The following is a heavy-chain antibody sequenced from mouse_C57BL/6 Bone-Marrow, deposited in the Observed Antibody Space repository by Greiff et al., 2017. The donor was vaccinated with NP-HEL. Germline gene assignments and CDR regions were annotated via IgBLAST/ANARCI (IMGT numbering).Heavy chain of an antibody. D-gene: IGHD1-1*01. CDR1: GYTFTSYG. CDR3: ARSAYYGSSFYWYFDV. Sequence: QVQLQQSGAELARPGASVKLSCKASGYTFTSYGISWVKQRTGQGLEWIGEIYPRSGNTYYNEKFKGKATLTADKSSSTAYMELRSLTSDDSAVYFCARSAYYGSSFYWYFDVWGTGTTVTVSS. V-gene: IGHV1-81*01. CDR2: IYPRSGNT. J-gene: IGHJ1*03.